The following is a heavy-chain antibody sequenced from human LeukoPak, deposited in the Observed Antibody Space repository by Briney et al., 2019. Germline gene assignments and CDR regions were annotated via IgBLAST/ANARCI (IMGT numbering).Heavy chain of an antibody. V-gene: IGHV4-4*02. CDR2: IYHSGST. D-gene: IGHD2-15*01. J-gene: IGHJ4*02. Sequence: SETLSLTCTVSGGSISSTYYWDWIRQPPGKGLEWIGEIYHSGSTNYNPSLKSRVTISVDKSKNQFSLKLSSVTAADTAVYYCARARVAATFYYFDYWGQGTLVTVSS. CDR3: ARARVAATFYYFDY. CDR1: GGSISSTYY.